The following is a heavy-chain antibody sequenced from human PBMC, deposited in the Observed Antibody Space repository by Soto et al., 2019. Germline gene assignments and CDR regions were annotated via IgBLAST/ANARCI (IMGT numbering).Heavy chain of an antibody. V-gene: IGHV3-23*01. CDR2: ISGSGGST. D-gene: IGHD3-22*01. CDR3: AKDVNYDSSGLVDY. Sequence: GGSLRLSCAASGFTFSSYAMSWVRQAPGKGLEWVSAISGSGGSTYYADSVKGRFTISRDNSKNTLYLQMNSLRAEDTAVYYCAKDVNYDSSGLVDYWGKGTLVTVAS. J-gene: IGHJ4*02. CDR1: GFTFSSYA.